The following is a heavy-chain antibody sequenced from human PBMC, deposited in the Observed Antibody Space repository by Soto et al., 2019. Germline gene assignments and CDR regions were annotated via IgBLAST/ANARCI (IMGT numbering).Heavy chain of an antibody. J-gene: IGHJ5*02. Sequence: SETLSLTCAVSGYSISSGYYWGWIRQPPGKGLEWIGSIYHSGSTYYNPSLKSRVTISVGTSKNQFSLKLSSVTAADTAVYYCARDLGIAVAGYNWFDPWGQGTLVTVSS. CDR2: IYHSGST. D-gene: IGHD6-19*01. V-gene: IGHV4-38-2*02. CDR3: ARDLGIAVAGYNWFDP. CDR1: GYSISSGYY.